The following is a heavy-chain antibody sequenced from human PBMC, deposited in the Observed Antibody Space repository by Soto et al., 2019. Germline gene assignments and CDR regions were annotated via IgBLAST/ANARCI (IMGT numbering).Heavy chain of an antibody. CDR3: ARTYVAASRPTASDL. Sequence: QVQLVQSGAEVRKPGSSVKVSCKASGDTFMYYAFTWVRQAPGQGLEWVGQAIPVFGTTNHAQKFQGRVPFPAYDSTSTAYMELSSLRFEDPAVYFCARTYVAASRPTASDLWGQGTMVTVAS. CDR2: AIPVFGTT. CDR1: GDTFMYYA. J-gene: IGHJ3*01. D-gene: IGHD6-13*01. V-gene: IGHV1-69*01.